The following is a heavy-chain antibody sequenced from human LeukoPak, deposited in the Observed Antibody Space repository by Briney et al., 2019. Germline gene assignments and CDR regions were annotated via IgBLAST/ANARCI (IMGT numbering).Heavy chain of an antibody. V-gene: IGHV1-8*01. CDR1: GYTFTSYD. D-gene: IGHD6-13*01. CDR2: MNPNSGNT. CDR3: ARAYLIAAAEDYGMDV. J-gene: IGHJ6*02. Sequence: GASVKVSCKASGYTFTSYDINWVRQATGQGLEWMGWMNPNSGNTGYAQKFQGRVTMTRNTSISTAYMELSRLRSDDTAVYYCARAYLIAAAEDYGMDVWGQGTTVTVSS.